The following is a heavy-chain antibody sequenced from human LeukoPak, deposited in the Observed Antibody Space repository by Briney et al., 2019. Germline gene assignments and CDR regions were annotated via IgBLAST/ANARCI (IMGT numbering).Heavy chain of an antibody. Sequence: SETLSLTCTVSGVSISSSNSYWGWIRQPPGKGLEWIGSIYYSGNTYYNASLKSQVSISIDTSKNQFSLKLSSVTAADTAVYYCARDFRGGYDFWSGYYTPYYFDYWGQGTLVTVSP. J-gene: IGHJ4*02. CDR2: IYYSGNT. V-gene: IGHV4-39*07. D-gene: IGHD3-3*01. CDR3: ARDFRGGYDFWSGYYTPYYFDY. CDR1: GVSISSSNSY.